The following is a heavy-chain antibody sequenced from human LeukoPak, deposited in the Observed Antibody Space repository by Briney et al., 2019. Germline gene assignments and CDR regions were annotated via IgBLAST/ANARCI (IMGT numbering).Heavy chain of an antibody. CDR2: IYYSGST. CDR1: GGSISSGSYY. CDR3: AKNGQSGFSFDP. J-gene: IGHJ5*02. Sequence: SETLSLTCTVSGGSISSGSYYWSWIRQPPGKGLEWIGYIYYSGSTNYNPSLKSRVTISVDTSKNQFSLKLSSVTAADTAVYYCAKNGQSGFSFDPWGQGTLVTVSS. V-gene: IGHV4-61*01. D-gene: IGHD2-8*01.